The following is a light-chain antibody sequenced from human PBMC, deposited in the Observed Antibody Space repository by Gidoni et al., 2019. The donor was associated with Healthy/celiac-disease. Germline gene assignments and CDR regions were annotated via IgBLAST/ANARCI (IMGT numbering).Light chain of an antibody. CDR1: VLKKKY. CDR3: YSAADNNGV. CDR2: KDS. J-gene: IGLJ3*02. V-gene: IGLV3-27*01. Sequence: SSELTQPSSVSVSPGQTARITCSGDVLKKKYARWFQQKPGQAPLLVIYKDSERPSGIPERFSGSSSGTTVTLTISGAQVEDEADYYCYSAADNNGVFGGGTKLTVL.